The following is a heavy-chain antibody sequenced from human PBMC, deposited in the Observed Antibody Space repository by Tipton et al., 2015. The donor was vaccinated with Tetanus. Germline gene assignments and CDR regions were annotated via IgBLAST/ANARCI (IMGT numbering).Heavy chain of an antibody. Sequence: TLSLTCTVSGGSVRSGSYSWNWIRQPPGKGLEWLGYVSFRGRTNSHYSLKSRITVSQDTSKNQFSLRLKSVTAADTAVYFFARANNDFPKKGPFDSWGQGSLVIVSS. D-gene: IGHD3-3*01. J-gene: IGHJ4*02. V-gene: IGHV4-61*01. CDR1: GGSVRSGSYS. CDR3: ARANNDFPKKGPFDS. CDR2: VSFRGRT.